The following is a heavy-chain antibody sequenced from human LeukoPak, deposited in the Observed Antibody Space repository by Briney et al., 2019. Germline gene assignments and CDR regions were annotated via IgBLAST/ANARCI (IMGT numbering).Heavy chain of an antibody. CDR1: GYSFTSYG. D-gene: IGHD4-17*01. CDR2: ISAYNGNT. CDR3: ARDLTVTSAFDI. J-gene: IGHJ3*02. Sequence: GASVKVSCKASGYSFTSYGISGVRQAPGQGLEWMGWISAYNGNTNYAQKLQGRVTMTTDTSTSTAYMELRSLRSDDTAVYYCARDLTVTSAFDIWGEETMVTVSS. V-gene: IGHV1-18*01.